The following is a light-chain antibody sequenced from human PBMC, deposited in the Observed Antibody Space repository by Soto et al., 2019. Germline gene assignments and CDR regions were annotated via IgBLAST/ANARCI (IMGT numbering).Light chain of an antibody. CDR3: QQYNNWPGT. Sequence: IALTQSPGTLSLSPGERATLSCRASQSVSSNLAWYQQNPGQAPRPLIYGASTRATGIPARFSGSGSGTEFTLTISSLKPEDFAVYYCQQYNNWPGTFGQGTKVDIK. CDR2: GAS. CDR1: QSVSSN. J-gene: IGKJ1*01. V-gene: IGKV3-15*01.